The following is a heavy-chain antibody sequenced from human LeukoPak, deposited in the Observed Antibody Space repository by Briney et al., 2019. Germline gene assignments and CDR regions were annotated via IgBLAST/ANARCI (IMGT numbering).Heavy chain of an antibody. D-gene: IGHD4-17*01. J-gene: IGHJ4*02. Sequence: ASVKVSCKTSGYSFTDYTINWVRQAPGQGLEWMGWINTNTGNPTYAQGFTGRSVFSLDTSVSTAYLQISSLKAEDTAVYYCARAPSTVTPGLFDYWGQGTLVTVSS. CDR3: ARAPSTVTPGLFDY. V-gene: IGHV7-4-1*02. CDR2: INTNTGNP. CDR1: GYSFTDYT.